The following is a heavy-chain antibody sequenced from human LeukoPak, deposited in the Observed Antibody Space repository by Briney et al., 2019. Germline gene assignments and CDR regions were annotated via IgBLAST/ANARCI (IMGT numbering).Heavy chain of an antibody. V-gene: IGHV1-69*06. CDR1: GGTFSSYA. J-gene: IGHJ5*02. CDR3: TTVGGSGWSENWFDP. D-gene: IGHD6-19*01. CDR2: IIPIFGTA. Sequence: SVKVSRKASGGTFSSYAISWVRQAPGQGLEWMGGIIPIFGTANYAQKFQGRVTITADKSTSTAYMELSSLRSEDTAVYYCTTVGGSGWSENWFDPWGQGSLVTVSS.